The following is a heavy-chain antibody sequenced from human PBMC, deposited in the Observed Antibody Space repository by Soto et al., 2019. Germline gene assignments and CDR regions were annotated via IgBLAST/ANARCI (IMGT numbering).Heavy chain of an antibody. CDR2: ISAYNGNT. CDR3: ARVYIGYSSSWQDYYYYYYMDV. J-gene: IGHJ6*03. D-gene: IGHD6-13*01. CDR1: GYTFTSYG. Sequence: QVQLVQSGAEVKKPGASVKVSCKASGYTFTSYGISWVRQAPGQGLEWMGWISAYNGNTNYAQKLQGRVTMTTDTSTSTAYMELRSLRSDGTAVYYCARVYIGYSSSWQDYYYYYYMDVWGKGTTVTVSS. V-gene: IGHV1-18*01.